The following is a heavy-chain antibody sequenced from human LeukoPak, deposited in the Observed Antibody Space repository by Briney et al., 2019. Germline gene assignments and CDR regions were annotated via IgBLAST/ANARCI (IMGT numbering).Heavy chain of an antibody. J-gene: IGHJ4*02. V-gene: IGHV3-53*01. CDR1: GFTFSSYW. Sequence: GGSLRLSCAASGFTFSSYWMHWVRQAPGKGLVWVSIIYSGDNTYYADSVKGRFTISRDNSKNTLYLQMNSLRAEDTAVYYCARSNWGSSDYWGQGTLVTVSS. CDR3: ARSNWGSSDY. D-gene: IGHD7-27*01. CDR2: IYSGDNT.